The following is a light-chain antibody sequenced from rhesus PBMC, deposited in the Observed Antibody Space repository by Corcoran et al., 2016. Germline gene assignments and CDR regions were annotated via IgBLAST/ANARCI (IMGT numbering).Light chain of an antibody. Sequence: DIQMTQSPSSLSASVGDRVTITCRASQTINSYLAWYQQKPGKVPRLLIYGASSLESGVPSRFSGSGSGTEFTLTISSLQPETFATYYCQQHNSHPLTFGGGTKVEIK. CDR1: QTINSY. V-gene: IGKV1-44*02. J-gene: IGKJ4*01. CDR3: QQHNSHPLT. CDR2: GAS.